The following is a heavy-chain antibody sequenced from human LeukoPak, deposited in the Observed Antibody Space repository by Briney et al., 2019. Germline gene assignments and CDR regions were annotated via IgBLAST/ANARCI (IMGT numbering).Heavy chain of an antibody. D-gene: IGHD4-23*01. CDR3: ARDFYGGNSGWYFDY. CDR1: GFTFSSYV. CDR2: ISYDGSNK. Sequence: QPGRSLRLSCAASGFTFSSYVMHWVRQAPGKGLEWVAVISYDGSNKYYADSVKGRFTISRDNSKNTLYLQMNSLRAEDTAVYYCARDFYGGNSGWYFDYWGQGTLVTVSS. V-gene: IGHV3-30*03. J-gene: IGHJ4*02.